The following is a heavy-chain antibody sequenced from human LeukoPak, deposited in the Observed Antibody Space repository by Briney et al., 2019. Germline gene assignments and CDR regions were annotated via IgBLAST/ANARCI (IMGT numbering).Heavy chain of an antibody. V-gene: IGHV1-2*02. CDR1: VYTFTGYY. J-gene: IGHJ4*02. CDR2: IDPDSGGT. CDR3: ARVPGPYTTSRFDY. Sequence: ASVRVSCKTSVYTFTGYYLHWVRQAPGQGLEWMGRIDPDSGGTHYAQKFQVRVTVTRGTSITTVYMELSGLTSDDTAVYYCARVPGPYTTSRFDYWGQGTLVTVSS. D-gene: IGHD2-2*02.